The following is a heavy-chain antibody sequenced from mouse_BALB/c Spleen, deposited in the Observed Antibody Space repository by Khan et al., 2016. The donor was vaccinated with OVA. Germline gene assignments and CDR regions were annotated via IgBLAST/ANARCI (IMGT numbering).Heavy chain of an antibody. V-gene: IGHV1S137*01. CDR3: TRPAYDGYYDY. CDR2: ISTYSGNT. Sequence: QVQLQQSGPELVRPGVSVKISCKGSGYTFTDYAMHWVKQSHAKSLEWIGLISTYSGNTNYKQKFKGKATMTVDKYSSTAYMELARLTSEDSAIYSCTRPAYDGYYDYWGQGTTLTVSS. D-gene: IGHD2-3*01. CDR1: GYTFTDYA. J-gene: IGHJ2*01.